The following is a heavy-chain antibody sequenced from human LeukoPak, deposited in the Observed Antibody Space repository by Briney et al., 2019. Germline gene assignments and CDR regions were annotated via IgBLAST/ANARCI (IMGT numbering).Heavy chain of an antibody. CDR3: AHTPKYYDSSGHYEVDY. Sequence: GSSVKVSCKASGGTFSSYAISWVRQAPGQGLEWMGRIIPILGIANYAQKFQGRVTITADKSTSTAYMELSSLRSEDTAVYYCAHTPKYYDSSGHYEVDYWGQGTLVTVSS. CDR1: GGTFSSYA. V-gene: IGHV1-69*04. J-gene: IGHJ4*02. D-gene: IGHD3-22*01. CDR2: IIPILGIA.